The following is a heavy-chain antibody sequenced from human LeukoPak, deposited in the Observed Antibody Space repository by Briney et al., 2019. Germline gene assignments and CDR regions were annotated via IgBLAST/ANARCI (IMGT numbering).Heavy chain of an antibody. CDR3: ARGSWLLDWFDP. Sequence: PGGSLRLSCAASGFTFSSYAMSWVRQAPGKGLEWVSAISGSGGSTYYADSVKGRFTISRDNSKNTLYLQMNSLRAEDTAVYYCARGSWLLDWFDPWGQGTLVTVSS. J-gene: IGHJ5*02. V-gene: IGHV3-23*01. CDR1: GFTFSSYA. CDR2: ISGSGGST. D-gene: IGHD6-13*01.